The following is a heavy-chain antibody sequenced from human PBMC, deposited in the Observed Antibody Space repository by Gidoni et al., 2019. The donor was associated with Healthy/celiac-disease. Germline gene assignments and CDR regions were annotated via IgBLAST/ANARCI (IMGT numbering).Heavy chain of an antibody. J-gene: IGHJ6*02. V-gene: IGHV1-46*03. CDR3: ARDRYVRRFLEWLPSRDSYYYYGMDV. D-gene: IGHD3-3*01. CDR2: INPSGGST. CDR1: GYTFTSYY. Sequence: QVQLVQSGAEVKKPGASVKVSCKASGYTFTSYYMHWVRQAPGQGLEWMGIINPSGGSTSYAQKFQGRVTMTRDTSTSTVYMELSSLRSEDTAVYYCARDRYVRRFLEWLPSRDSYYYYGMDVWGQGTTVTVSS.